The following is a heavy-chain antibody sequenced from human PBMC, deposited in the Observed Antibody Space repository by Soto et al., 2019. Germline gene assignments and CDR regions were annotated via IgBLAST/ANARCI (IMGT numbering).Heavy chain of an antibody. D-gene: IGHD3-16*01. CDR1: GFTFSSYG. Sequence: GGSLRLSCAASGFTFSSYGMHWVRQAPGKGLEWVAVIWYDGSNKYYADSVRGRFTISRDISKNTLYLQMNSLRAEDTAVYYCAKGITDTGGYYYYSMDVWGQGTAVTVSS. CDR3: AKGITDTGGYYYYSMDV. V-gene: IGHV3-33*06. J-gene: IGHJ6*02. CDR2: IWYDGSNK.